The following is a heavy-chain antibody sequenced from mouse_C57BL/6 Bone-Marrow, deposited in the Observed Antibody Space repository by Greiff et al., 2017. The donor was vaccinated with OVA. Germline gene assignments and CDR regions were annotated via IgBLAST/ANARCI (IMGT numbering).Heavy chain of an antibody. Sequence: QVQLHQPGAELVMPGASVKLSCKASGYTFTSYWMHWVKQRPGQGLEWIGEIDPSDSYTNYNQKFKGKSTLTVDKSSSTAYMQLSSLTSEDSAVYYCASLPCGGPYYYAMDYWGRGTSVTVSS. CDR1: GYTFTSYW. CDR2: IDPSDSYT. J-gene: IGHJ4*01. D-gene: IGHD1-1*02. V-gene: IGHV1-69*01. CDR3: ASLPCGGPYYYAMDY.